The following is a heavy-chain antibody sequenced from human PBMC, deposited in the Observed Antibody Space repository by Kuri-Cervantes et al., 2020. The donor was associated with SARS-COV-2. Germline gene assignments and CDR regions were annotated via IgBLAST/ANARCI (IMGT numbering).Heavy chain of an antibody. V-gene: IGHV4-59*01. CDR2: IYYSGST. J-gene: IGHJ3*02. D-gene: IGHD3-3*01. CDR1: GGSISSYY. Sequence: SETQSLTCTVSGGSISSYYWSWIRQPPGKGLEWIGYIYYSGSTNYNPSLKSRVTISVDTSKNQFSLKLSSVTAADTAVYYCARAGEWLFGDAFDIWGQGTMVTVSS. CDR3: ARAGEWLFGDAFDI.